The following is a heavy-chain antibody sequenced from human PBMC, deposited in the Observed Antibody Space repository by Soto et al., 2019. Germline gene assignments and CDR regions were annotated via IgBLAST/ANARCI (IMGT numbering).Heavy chain of an antibody. V-gene: IGHV3-64D*06. CDR2: ISSNGGST. CDR1: GFTFSSYA. J-gene: IGHJ5*02. Sequence: SLRLSCSSSGFTFSSYAMHWFRHAPGKGLEYVSAISSNGGSTYYADSVKGRFTISRDNSKNTLYLQMSSLRAEDTAVYYCVKDPGARYNWFDPWGQGTLVTVSS. D-gene: IGHD1-26*01. CDR3: VKDPGARYNWFDP.